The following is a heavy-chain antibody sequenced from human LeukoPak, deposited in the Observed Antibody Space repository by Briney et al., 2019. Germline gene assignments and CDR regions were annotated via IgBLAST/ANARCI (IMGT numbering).Heavy chain of an antibody. V-gene: IGHV3-74*01. CDR3: AKRGVTGYKEAFDY. J-gene: IGHJ4*02. CDR1: GFIFSGYW. CDR2: IKTDGSTT. Sequence: GGSLRLSCAGSGFIFSGYWMHWVRQAPGKGLVWVSRIKTDGSTTYYADSVKGRFTVSRDNAKNTLYLQMNSLRAEDTAVYYCAKRGVTGYKEAFDYWGQGTLVTVSS. D-gene: IGHD3-9*01.